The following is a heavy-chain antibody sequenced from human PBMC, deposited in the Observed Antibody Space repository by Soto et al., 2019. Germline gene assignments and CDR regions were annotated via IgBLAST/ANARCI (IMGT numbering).Heavy chain of an antibody. V-gene: IGHV3-53*01. CDR1: GFTVSSNY. J-gene: IGHJ4*02. D-gene: IGHD1-26*01. CDR2: IHSDAST. CDR3: ARSIVRPHQWDCFDF. Sequence: EVQLVESGGGLIQPGGSLRLSCAASGFTVSSNYMSWVRQAPGKGLEWVSIIHSDASTYYADSVKGRFTISRDNSKNTLELQMSSLRAEDTAVYYCARSIVRPHQWDCFDFWGQGILVTVSS.